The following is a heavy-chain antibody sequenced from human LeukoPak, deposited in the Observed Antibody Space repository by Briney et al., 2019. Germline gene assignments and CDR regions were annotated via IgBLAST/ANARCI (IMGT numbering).Heavy chain of an antibody. Sequence: SETLSLTCAVSGGSISSSNWWSWVRQPPGKGLEWIGEIYHSGSTNYNPSLKSRVTISVDKSKNQFSLKLSSVTAADTAVYYCARVGYSYGYPFDYWGQGTLVTVSS. CDR2: IYHSGST. J-gene: IGHJ4*02. D-gene: IGHD5-18*01. CDR1: GGSISSSNW. V-gene: IGHV4-4*02. CDR3: ARVGYSYGYPFDY.